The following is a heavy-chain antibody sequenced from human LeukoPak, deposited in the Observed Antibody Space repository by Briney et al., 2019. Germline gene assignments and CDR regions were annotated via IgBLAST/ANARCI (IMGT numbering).Heavy chain of an antibody. Sequence: GGSLRLSCAASGFTFSSYWMSWVRQAPGKGLEWVANIKQDGSEKYYVDSVKGRFTISRDNAKNSLYLQMNSLRAEDTAVYYCARVGAAADNYYYYGMDVWGQGTTVTVSS. CDR2: IKQDGSEK. J-gene: IGHJ6*02. D-gene: IGHD6-13*01. CDR3: ARVGAAADNYYYYGMDV. CDR1: GFTFSSYW. V-gene: IGHV3-7*01.